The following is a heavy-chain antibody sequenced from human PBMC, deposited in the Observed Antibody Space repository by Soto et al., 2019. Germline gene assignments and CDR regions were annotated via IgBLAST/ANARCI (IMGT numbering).Heavy chain of an antibody. Sequence: PVGSLRLSCAASGFTFSSYAMSWVRQAPGKGLEWVSAISGSGGSTYYADSVKGRFTISRDNSKNTLCLQMNSLRAEDTAVYYCAKGYYDILTGPEPFDYWGQGTLVTVSS. CDR3: AKGYYDILTGPEPFDY. CDR1: GFTFSSYA. V-gene: IGHV3-23*01. CDR2: ISGSGGST. J-gene: IGHJ4*02. D-gene: IGHD3-9*01.